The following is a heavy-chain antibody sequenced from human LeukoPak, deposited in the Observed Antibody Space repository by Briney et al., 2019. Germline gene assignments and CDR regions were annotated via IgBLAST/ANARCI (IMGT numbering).Heavy chain of an antibody. D-gene: IGHD7-27*01. CDR1: GFTFSSYT. Sequence: TGGSLRLSCAASGFTFSSYTMSWVRQAPGKELEWVSTITTSDGNTYYADSVKGRFTVSRDNSKNTLYLQMNSLRAEDTAVYYCAKDGGLWVSAHWGDSWGRGTLVTVSS. J-gene: IGHJ4*02. CDR2: ITTSDGNT. CDR3: AKDGGLWVSAHWGDS. V-gene: IGHV3-23*01.